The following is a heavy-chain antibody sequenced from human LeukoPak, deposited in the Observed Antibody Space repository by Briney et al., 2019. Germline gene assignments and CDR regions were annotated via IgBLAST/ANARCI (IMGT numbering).Heavy chain of an antibody. Sequence: SETLSLTCTVSGVSISSYYWSWIRQPPGKGLEWIGYIHYSGSTNYNPSLKSRVTISVDTSKNQFSLKLSSVTAADTAVYYCARGIWGYSSGPNDYWGQGTLVTVSS. D-gene: IGHD6-19*01. CDR3: ARGIWGYSSGPNDY. CDR2: IHYSGST. CDR1: GVSISSYY. J-gene: IGHJ4*02. V-gene: IGHV4-59*01.